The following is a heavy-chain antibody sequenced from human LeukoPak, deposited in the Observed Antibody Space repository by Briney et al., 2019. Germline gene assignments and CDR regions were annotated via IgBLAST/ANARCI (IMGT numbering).Heavy chain of an antibody. D-gene: IGHD6-19*01. J-gene: IGHJ4*02. CDR3: ARAGGWHFDY. V-gene: IGHV4-59*01. CDR1: GGSISSYY. Sequence: SETLSLTCTVSGGSISSYYWSWIRQPPGKGLEWIGCIYYTGSTNYNPSLKSRVTISVDTSNNQFSLKLSSVTAADTAVYYCARAGGWHFDYWGQGTLVTVSS. CDR2: IYYTGST.